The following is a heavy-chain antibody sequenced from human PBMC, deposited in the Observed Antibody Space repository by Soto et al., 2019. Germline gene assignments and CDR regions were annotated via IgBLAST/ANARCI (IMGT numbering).Heavy chain of an antibody. D-gene: IGHD3-10*01. Sequence: QVQLVQSGTEVKKPGSSVRVSCKASGGTFSTYTISWVRQAPGQGLEWMGRIIPILDVTNYAQKFQGRVTITADKSARTAYMDLNSLISEDTAVYYCARDRGYYGSGSSDGLDVWGQGTTVTVS. J-gene: IGHJ6*02. V-gene: IGHV1-69*08. CDR1: GGTFSTYT. CDR3: ARDRGYYGSGSSDGLDV. CDR2: IIPILDVT.